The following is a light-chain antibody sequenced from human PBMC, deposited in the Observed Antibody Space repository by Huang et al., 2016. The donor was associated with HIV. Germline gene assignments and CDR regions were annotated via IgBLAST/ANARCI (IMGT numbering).Light chain of an antibody. CDR1: KNINNH. CDR2: GAS. J-gene: IGKJ2*01. Sequence: DIPMTQSPPSLSASVGDRVTITCRASKNINNHLNWYQQRLGKAPKLLIFGASTLYSGVPLSKFSGSCSGTNFTLTITGLQPEDSATYYCQQSYNTPRTFGQGTHLEI. V-gene: IGKV1-39*01. CDR3: QQSYNTPRT.